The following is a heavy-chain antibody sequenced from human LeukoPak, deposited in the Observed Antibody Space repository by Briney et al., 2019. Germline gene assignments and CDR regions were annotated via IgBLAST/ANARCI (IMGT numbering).Heavy chain of an antibody. CDR3: ASRAANNWFDP. V-gene: IGHV4-34*01. Sequence: SETLSLTCAVYGGSFSGYYWSWIRQPPGKGLEWIGEINQSGSTNYNPSLKSRVTISVDTSKNQFSLKLSSVTAADTAVYYCASRAANNWFDPWGQGTLVTVSS. J-gene: IGHJ5*02. CDR2: INQSGST. D-gene: IGHD2-15*01. CDR1: GGSFSGYY.